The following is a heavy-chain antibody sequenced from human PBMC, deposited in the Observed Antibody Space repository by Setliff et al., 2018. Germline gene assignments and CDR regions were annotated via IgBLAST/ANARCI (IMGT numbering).Heavy chain of an antibody. Sequence: ASVKVSCKASGYTFTSYYMHWVRQAPGQGLEWMGIINPSGGSTSYAQKFQGRVTITRDTSASTAYMELSSLRSEDTAVYYCARGRRYFGVVSIDWFDPWGQGTLVTVSS. CDR1: GYTFTSYY. CDR2: INPSGGST. D-gene: IGHD3-3*01. V-gene: IGHV1-46*01. J-gene: IGHJ5*02. CDR3: ARGRRYFGVVSIDWFDP.